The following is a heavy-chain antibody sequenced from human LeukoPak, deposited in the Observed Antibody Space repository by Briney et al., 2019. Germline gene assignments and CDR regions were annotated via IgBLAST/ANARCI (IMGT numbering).Heavy chain of an antibody. CDR2: ISYDASNK. D-gene: IGHD5-12*01. CDR1: GFTFSAFA. V-gene: IGHV3-30-3*01. J-gene: IGHJ3*02. CDR3: ARGTTDIVAEISDAFDI. Sequence: GRSLRLSCAASGFTFSAFAMHWARQAPGKGLEWVAAISYDASNKYYAVSVRDRFTISRDNSRNTLFLQMNSLRADDTAVYYCARGTTDIVAEISDAFDIWGQGTVVTVSS.